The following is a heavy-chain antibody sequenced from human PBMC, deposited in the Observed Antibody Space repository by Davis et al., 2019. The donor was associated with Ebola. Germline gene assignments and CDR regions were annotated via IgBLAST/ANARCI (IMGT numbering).Heavy chain of an antibody. Sequence: SETLSLTCTVSGGSISPYYWSWIRQPPGRGLEWIGYAYYTGDTKYNPSLKGRVTISVDTSKNQFSLKLSSVTAADTAVYYCARVDYDFWSGYYAGNWFDPWGQGTLVTVSS. J-gene: IGHJ5*02. D-gene: IGHD3-3*01. V-gene: IGHV4-59*01. CDR1: GGSISPYY. CDR3: ARVDYDFWSGYYAGNWFDP. CDR2: AYYTGDT.